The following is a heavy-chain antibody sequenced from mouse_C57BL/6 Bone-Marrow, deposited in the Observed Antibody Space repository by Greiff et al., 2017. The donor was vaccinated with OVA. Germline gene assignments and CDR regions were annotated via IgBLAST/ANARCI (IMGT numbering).Heavy chain of an antibody. D-gene: IGHD2-3*01. CDR3: ARWLLKAY. CDR2: IDPSDSYT. Sequence: QVQLQQPGAELVRPGTSVKLSCKASGYTFTSYWMHWVKQRPGQGLEWIGVIDPSDSYTNYNQKFKGKATLTVDTSSSTAYMQLSSLTSEESAVYYCARWLLKAYWGQGTLVTVSA. CDR1: GYTFTSYW. J-gene: IGHJ3*01. V-gene: IGHV1-59*01.